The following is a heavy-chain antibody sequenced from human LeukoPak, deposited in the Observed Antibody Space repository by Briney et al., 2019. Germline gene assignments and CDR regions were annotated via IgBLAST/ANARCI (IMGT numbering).Heavy chain of an antibody. CDR1: GYTFTTYW. Sequence: GDSLKISCEGSGYTFTTYWIGWVRQMPGKGLEWMGIIYPGDSDTRYSPSFQGQVTISADKSISTAYLQWSSLKASDTAMYYCARRDGYNLDYWGQGTLVTVSS. CDR2: IYPGDSDT. D-gene: IGHD5-24*01. V-gene: IGHV5-51*01. J-gene: IGHJ4*02. CDR3: ARRDGYNLDY.